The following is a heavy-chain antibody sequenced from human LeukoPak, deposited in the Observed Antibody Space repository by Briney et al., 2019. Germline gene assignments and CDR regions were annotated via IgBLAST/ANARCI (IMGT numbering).Heavy chain of an antibody. J-gene: IGHJ4*02. CDR2: IYYSGST. V-gene: IGHV4-59*08. D-gene: IGHD1-26*01. Sequence: SETLSLTCTVSGGSISSYYWSWIRQPPGKGLEWVGYIYYSGSTYYNPSLESRVTISVDTSKNQFSLKLSSVTAADTAVYYCARSWGSGSPADYWGQGTLVTVSS. CDR1: GGSISSYY. CDR3: ARSWGSGSPADY.